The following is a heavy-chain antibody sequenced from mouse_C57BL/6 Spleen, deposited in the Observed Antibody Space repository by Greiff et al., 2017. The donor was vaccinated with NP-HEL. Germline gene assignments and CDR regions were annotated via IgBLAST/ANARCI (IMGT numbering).Heavy chain of an antibody. J-gene: IGHJ4*01. D-gene: IGHD2-5*01. CDR3: ARLGYSNPYAMDY. CDR2: IHPNSGST. Sequence: QVQLKQPGAELVKPGASVKLSCKASGYTFTSYWMHWVKQRPGQGLEWIGMIHPNSGSTNYNEKFKSKATLTVDKSSSTAYMQLSSLTSEDSAVYYCARLGYSNPYAMDYWGQGTSVTVSS. CDR1: GYTFTSYW. V-gene: IGHV1-64*01.